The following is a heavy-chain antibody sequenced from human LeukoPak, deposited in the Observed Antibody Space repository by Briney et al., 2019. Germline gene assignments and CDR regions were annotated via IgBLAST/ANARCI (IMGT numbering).Heavy chain of an antibody. CDR3: AKVLRLRGHFDY. Sequence: GGSLRLSCAASGFTFSSYAMSWVRQAPGKGLEWVSAISGSGGSTYYADSVKGRFTISRDNFKNTLYLQMNSLRAEDTAVYYCAKVLRLRGHFDYWGQGTLVTVSS. D-gene: IGHD5-18*01. CDR1: GFTFSSYA. V-gene: IGHV3-23*01. J-gene: IGHJ4*02. CDR2: ISGSGGST.